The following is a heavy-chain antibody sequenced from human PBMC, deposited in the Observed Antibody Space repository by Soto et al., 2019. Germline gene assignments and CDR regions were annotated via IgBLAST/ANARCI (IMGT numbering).Heavy chain of an antibody. D-gene: IGHD2-2*01. CDR2: INAGNGNT. V-gene: IGHV1-3*01. CDR3: ARVVGQGLIYLY. J-gene: IGHJ4*02. CDR1: GYTFTSYA. Sequence: ASVKVSCKASGYTFTSYAMHWVRQAPGQRLEWMGWINAGNGNTKYSQKFQGRVTITRDTSASTAYMELSSLRSEDTAVYYCARVVGQGLIYLYWGQGTLVTVSS.